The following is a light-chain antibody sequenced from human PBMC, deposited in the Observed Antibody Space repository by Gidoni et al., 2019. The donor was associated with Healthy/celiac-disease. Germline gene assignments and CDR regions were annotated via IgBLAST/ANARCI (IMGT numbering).Light chain of an antibody. CDR1: QSVLYSSNNKNY. V-gene: IGKV4-1*01. CDR3: QHYYSTSIT. J-gene: IGKJ3*01. CDR2: WSS. Sequence: VMTESLFTQSVSLREMATINCKSSQSVLYSSNNKNYSAWYQQKAGQPPKLLIYWSSTREAGVPDRCSGSGSGTDSTLTISSLQAEDVAVYYCQHYYSTSITFGPXTKVDIK.